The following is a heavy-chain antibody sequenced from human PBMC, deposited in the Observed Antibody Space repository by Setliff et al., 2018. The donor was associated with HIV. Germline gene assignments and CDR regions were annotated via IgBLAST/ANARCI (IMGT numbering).Heavy chain of an antibody. V-gene: IGHV4-30-4*01. D-gene: IGHD3-9*01. CDR1: GGSISSGYYY. CDR2: IYSSGST. Sequence: SETLSLTCSVSGGSISSGYYYWTWIRQHPGKGLEWIGNIYSSGSTNYNPSLKSRVTMSVDTSKNQFSLQLTSVTAADTAVYYCARSGNILTDYSYYSYFMDVWGGGTTVTVSS. CDR3: ARSGNILTDYSYYSYFMDV. J-gene: IGHJ6*03.